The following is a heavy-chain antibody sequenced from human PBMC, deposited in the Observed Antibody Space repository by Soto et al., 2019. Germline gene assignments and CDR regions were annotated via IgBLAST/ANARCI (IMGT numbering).Heavy chain of an antibody. CDR2: ISGSGGST. CDR1: GFTFSSYA. J-gene: IGHJ4*02. V-gene: IGHV3-23*01. D-gene: IGHD1-26*01. Sequence: EVQLLESGGGLVQPGGSLRLSCAASGFTFSSYAMSWVRQAPGKGLEWVSAISGSGGSTYYADSVKGRFTISRDNSKNTLYLQMNSLRAEDTAVYYCATLGGELPKAYYFDYWGQGTLVTVSS. CDR3: ATLGGELPKAYYFDY.